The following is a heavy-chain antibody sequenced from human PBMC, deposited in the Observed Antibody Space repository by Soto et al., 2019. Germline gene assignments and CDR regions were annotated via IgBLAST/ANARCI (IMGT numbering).Heavy chain of an antibody. V-gene: IGHV4-59*08. D-gene: IGHD1-1*01. J-gene: IGHJ6*03. CDR1: GGSISSYY. CDR2: IYYSGST. CDR3: ARLRILRYNWNDHYYYYYMDV. Sequence: RDRKNPSETLSLTCTVSGGSISSYYWSWIRQPPGKGLEWIGYIYYSGSTNYNPSLKSRVTISVDTSKNQFSLKLSSVTAADTAVYYCARLRILRYNWNDHYYYYYMDVWGKGTTVTVSS.